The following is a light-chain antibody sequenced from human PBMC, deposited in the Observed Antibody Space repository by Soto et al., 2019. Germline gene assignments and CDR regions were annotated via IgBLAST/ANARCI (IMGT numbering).Light chain of an antibody. V-gene: IGKV4-1*01. J-gene: IGKJ4*01. CDR2: WAS. Sequence: IVMTRFADSLAVSLGERAPINCETSQSVFFTSNNKNYLAWYQQKPGQPPKLLLSWASARESGVPERFSGSGSGTLFTLSISSLQAEDVAVYYCQQYYTLPLTFGGGTKVDIK. CDR3: QQYYTLPLT. CDR1: QSVFFTSNNKNY.